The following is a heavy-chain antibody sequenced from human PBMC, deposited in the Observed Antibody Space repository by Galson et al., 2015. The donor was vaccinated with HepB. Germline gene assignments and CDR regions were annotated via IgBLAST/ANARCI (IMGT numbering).Heavy chain of an antibody. CDR2: ISSSSSTI. CDR3: ARASFSGWYWTSGESPDDAFDI. V-gene: IGHV3-48*02. Sequence: SLRLSCAASGFTFSSYSMNWVRQAPGKGLEWVSYISSSSSTIYYADSVKGRFTISRDNAKNSLYLQMNSLRDEDTAVYYCARASFSGWYWTSGESPDDAFDIWGQGTMVTVSS. D-gene: IGHD6-19*01. J-gene: IGHJ3*02. CDR1: GFTFSSYS.